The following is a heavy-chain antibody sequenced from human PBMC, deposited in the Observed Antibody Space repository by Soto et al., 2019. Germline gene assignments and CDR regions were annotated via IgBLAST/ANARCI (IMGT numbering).Heavy chain of an antibody. J-gene: IGHJ4*02. CDR3: ARPTSTGTTSGYYFDY. V-gene: IGHV1-69*02. CDR1: GCTFSSYP. D-gene: IGHD1-7*01. CDR2: IIPILDIT. Sequence: QVQLVQSGAEVKKPGSSVKVSCKASGCTFSSYPISWVRQAPGQGLEWMGRIIPILDITDYAQRFQGRITTTADKSTSTAYMELRSLSSDDTAVYYCARPTSTGTTSGYYFDYWGQGTLVTVSS.